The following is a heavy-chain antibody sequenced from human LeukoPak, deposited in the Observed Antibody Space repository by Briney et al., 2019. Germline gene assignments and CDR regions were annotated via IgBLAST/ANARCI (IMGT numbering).Heavy chain of an antibody. CDR2: INPNSGGT. V-gene: IGHV1-2*02. J-gene: IGHJ4*02. Sequence: GASVKVSCKASGYTFTGYYMHWVRQAPGQGLEWMGWINPNSGGTNYAQKFQGRVTMTRDTSISTAYMELSRLRSDDTAVYDCARVSLDILVVPAARGAYFDCRGQGTLVADSS. CDR3: ARVSLDILVVPAARGAYFDC. D-gene: IGHD2-2*01. CDR1: GYTFTGYY.